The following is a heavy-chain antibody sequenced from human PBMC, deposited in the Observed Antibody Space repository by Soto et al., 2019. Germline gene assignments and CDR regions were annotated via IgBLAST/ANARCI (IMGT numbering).Heavy chain of an antibody. V-gene: IGHV3-23*01. CDR2: LGGSNSDT. J-gene: IGHJ3*02. Sequence: EEQLLEPGGGLVQPGGSLRLSCAASGFTFSDYAMSWVRQAPGKGLEWVSGLGGSNSDTHYAASVEGRFTVSRDNSKSTLFLQMNSLRVEDTAVYYCAKDKVDHNSVWDPFDIWGQGTLVTVSS. D-gene: IGHD2-15*01. CDR3: AKDKVDHNSVWDPFDI. CDR1: GFTFSDYA.